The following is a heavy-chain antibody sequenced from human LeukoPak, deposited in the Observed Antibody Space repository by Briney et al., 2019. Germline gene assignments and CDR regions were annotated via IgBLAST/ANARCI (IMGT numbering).Heavy chain of an antibody. CDR3: ARDLAVAGHFDY. CDR1: GFTFSSYA. D-gene: IGHD6-19*01. Sequence: PGGSLRLSCAASGFTFSSYAMSWVRQAPGKGLEWVSVIYSGGSIHYADSVKGRFTISRDNSKNTLYLQMNSLRAEDTAVYYCARDLAVAGHFDYWGQGTLVTVSS. V-gene: IGHV3-53*01. J-gene: IGHJ4*02. CDR2: IYSGGSI.